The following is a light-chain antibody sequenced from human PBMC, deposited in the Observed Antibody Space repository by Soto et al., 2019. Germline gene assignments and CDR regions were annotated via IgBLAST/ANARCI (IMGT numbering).Light chain of an antibody. Sequence: DIQMTQSPSSLSASVGDRVTITCRASQSISSYLNWYQQKPGKAPKLLIYAASSLQSGVPSRFSGSRSWTDFTLTISSLQPEDFATYYCQQSYSTPPITFGPGTKVDIK. CDR2: AAS. CDR1: QSISSY. J-gene: IGKJ3*01. CDR3: QQSYSTPPIT. V-gene: IGKV1-39*01.